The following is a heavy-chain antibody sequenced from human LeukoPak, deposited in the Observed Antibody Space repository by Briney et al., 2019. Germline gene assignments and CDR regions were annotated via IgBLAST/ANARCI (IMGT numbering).Heavy chain of an antibody. CDR2: IYSGGST. CDR3: ARLYYGSGTTNDY. Sequence: GGSLRLSCAASGFTVSSNYMSWVRQAPGKGLEWVSVIYSGGSTYYADSVKGRFTISRDNSKNTLYPQMNSLRAGDTAVYYCARLYYGSGTTNDYWGQGTLVTVSS. V-gene: IGHV3-66*04. D-gene: IGHD3-10*01. CDR1: GFTVSSNY. J-gene: IGHJ4*02.